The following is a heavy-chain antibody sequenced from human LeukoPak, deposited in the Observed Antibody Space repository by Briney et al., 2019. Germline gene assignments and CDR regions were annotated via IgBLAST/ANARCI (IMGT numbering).Heavy chain of an antibody. Sequence: SETLSLTCAVSGGSISSYYWSWIRQPPGKGLEWIGYLYYSGNTYYNPSLKSRVTMSVDTSKNQFSLKLSSVTAADTAVYFCARAAYCGGDCYYYFDYWGQGTLVTVSS. J-gene: IGHJ4*02. CDR3: ARAAYCGGDCYYYFDY. D-gene: IGHD2-21*02. V-gene: IGHV4-59*01. CDR2: LYYSGNT. CDR1: GGSISSYY.